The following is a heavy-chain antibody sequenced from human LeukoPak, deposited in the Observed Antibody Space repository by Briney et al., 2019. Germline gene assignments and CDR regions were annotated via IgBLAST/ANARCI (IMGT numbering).Heavy chain of an antibody. D-gene: IGHD6-13*01. Sequence: ASVKVSCKASGGTLRSYAISWGRKAPGQGLEWLGGIIPIFGTANYAQKLQGRVTMTTDTSTSTAYMELRSLRSDDTAVYYCARVYRLGQQLALSLGAFDIWGQGTMVTVSS. V-gene: IGHV1-69*05. CDR1: GGTLRSYA. CDR2: IIPIFGTA. J-gene: IGHJ3*02. CDR3: ARVYRLGQQLALSLGAFDI.